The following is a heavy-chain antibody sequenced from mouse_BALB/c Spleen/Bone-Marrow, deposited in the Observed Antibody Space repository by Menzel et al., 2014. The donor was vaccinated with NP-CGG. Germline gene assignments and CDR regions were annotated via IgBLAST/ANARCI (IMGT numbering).Heavy chain of an antibody. CDR2: INPGSGSS. CDR1: GYAFTNYL. CDR3: ARSRGYDVGPFAF. J-gene: IGHJ3*01. V-gene: IGHV1-54*01. D-gene: IGHD2-2*01. Sequence: VQLQQSGAELVRPGTSVKVSCKASGYAFTNYLIEWVKQRPGQGLEWIGVINPGSGSSNYNENFKGKATLTADRSSSTAYMLLNSLTSDDSAVYFCARSRGYDVGPFAFWGQGTLVTASA.